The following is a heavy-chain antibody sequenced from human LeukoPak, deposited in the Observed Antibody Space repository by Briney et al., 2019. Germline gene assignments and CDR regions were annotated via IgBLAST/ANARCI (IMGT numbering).Heavy chain of an antibody. CDR3: AELGITMIGGV. J-gene: IGHJ6*04. CDR2: ISSSGSTI. V-gene: IGHV3-48*03. CDR1: GFSFSKDW. D-gene: IGHD3-10*02. Sequence: GGSLRLSCAASGFSFSKDWMNWVRQAPGKGLEWVSYISSSGSTIYYADSVKGRFTISRDNAKNSLYLQMNSLRAEDTAVYYCAELGITMIGGVWGKGTTVTISS.